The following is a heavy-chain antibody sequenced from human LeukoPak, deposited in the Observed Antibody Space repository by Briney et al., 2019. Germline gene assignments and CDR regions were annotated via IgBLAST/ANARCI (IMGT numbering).Heavy chain of an antibody. CDR2: ISSSSSYI. J-gene: IGHJ6*02. Sequence: GGSLRLSCAASGFTFSSYSMNWVRQAPGKGLEWVSSISSSSSYIYYADSVKGRFTISRDNSKNTLYLQMNSLRAEDTAVYYCARDGPIAAAGSYYYYGMDVWGQGTTVTVSS. D-gene: IGHD6-13*01. V-gene: IGHV3-21*04. CDR3: ARDGPIAAAGSYYYYGMDV. CDR1: GFTFSSYS.